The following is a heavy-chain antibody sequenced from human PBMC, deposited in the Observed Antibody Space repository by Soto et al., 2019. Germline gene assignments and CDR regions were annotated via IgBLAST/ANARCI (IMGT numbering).Heavy chain of an antibody. CDR1: GFNFHTYT. V-gene: IGHV3-48*02. D-gene: IGHD2-2*01. J-gene: IGHJ4*02. CDR3: ATVYCRSYNCHFTH. CDR2: ISGTSETI. Sequence: DVQLVESGGGLVKPGGSLRLSCAASGFNFHTYTMTWVRQAPGKGLEWVSYISGTSETIFYADSVKGRFTISRDNAKNSLYLQLNSLRDEETAVYYCATVYCRSYNCHFTHWGQGTLVTVSS.